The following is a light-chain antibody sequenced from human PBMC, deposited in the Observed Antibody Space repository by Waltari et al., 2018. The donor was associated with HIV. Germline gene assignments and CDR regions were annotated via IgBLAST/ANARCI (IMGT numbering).Light chain of an antibody. CDR2: GAS. CDR1: QGVSIN. V-gene: IGKV3-15*01. CDR3: QQYNDWPLT. Sequence: EVVMTQSPATLSVSPGERATLSCRASQGVSINLAWHQQKPGQAPRLLIYGASTRATGIPARFSGSGAGTEFTLTISSLQSEDFAVYYCQQYNDWPLTFGGGTKVEI. J-gene: IGKJ4*01.